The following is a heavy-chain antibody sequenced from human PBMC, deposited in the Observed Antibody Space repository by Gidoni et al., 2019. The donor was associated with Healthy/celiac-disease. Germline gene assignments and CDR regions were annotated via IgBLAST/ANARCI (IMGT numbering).Heavy chain of an antibody. D-gene: IGHD2-15*01. CDR1: GGSFSGYY. CDR2: INHSGST. V-gene: IGHV4-34*01. J-gene: IGHJ5*02. CDR3: ARGFLSHCSGGSCYATGFPRFDP. Sequence: QVQLQQWGAGLLKPSETLSLTCAVYGGSFSGYYWSWIRQPPGKGLEWIGEINHSGSTNYNPSLKSRVTISVDTSKNQFSLKLSSVTAADTAVYYCARGFLSHCSGGSCYATGFPRFDPWGQGTLVTVSS.